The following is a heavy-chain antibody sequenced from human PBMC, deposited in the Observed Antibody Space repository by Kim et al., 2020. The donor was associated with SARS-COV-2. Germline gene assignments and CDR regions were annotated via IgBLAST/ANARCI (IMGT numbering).Heavy chain of an antibody. D-gene: IGHD3-3*01. CDR1: GYTLTELS. CDR2: FDPEDGET. Sequence: ASVKVSCKVSGYTLTELSMHWVRQAPGQGLEWMGGFDPEDGETIYAQKFQGRVTMTEDTSTDTAYMELSSLRSEDTAVYYCATGSITIFGVIPRYGMDVWGQGTTVTVSS. CDR3: ATGSITIFGVIPRYGMDV. V-gene: IGHV1-24*01. J-gene: IGHJ6*02.